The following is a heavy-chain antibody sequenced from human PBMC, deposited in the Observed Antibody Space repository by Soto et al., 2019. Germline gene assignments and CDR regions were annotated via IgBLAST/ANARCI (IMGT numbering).Heavy chain of an antibody. CDR3: ASLVGATA. D-gene: IGHD1-26*01. CDR1: EFTISSYS. CDR2: ISSSSSTI. Sequence: PWGPMRLSCAAAEFTISSYSMNWVRQAPGKGLEWVSYISSSSSTIYYADSVKGRFTISRDNAKNSLYLQMNSLRDEDTAVYYCASLVGATAWGQGTLVTVSS. J-gene: IGHJ5*02. V-gene: IGHV3-48*02.